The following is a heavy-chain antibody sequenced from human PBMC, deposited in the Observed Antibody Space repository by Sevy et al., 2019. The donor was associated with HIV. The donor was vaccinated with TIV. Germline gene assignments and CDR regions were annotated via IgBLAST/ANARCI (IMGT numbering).Heavy chain of an antibody. CDR1: GFTFSSNA. CDR2: ISGGGGDT. D-gene: IGHD2-2*02. J-gene: IGHJ3*02. CDR3: VKGARYTIPNDAFDI. Sequence: GGSLRLSCEASGFTFSSNAMSWVRQAPGKGLEWVSGISGGGGDTFYADSVKGRFPISRDNSKNTLFLQINSLRAEDTALYYCVKGARYTIPNDAFDIWGQGTMVTVSS. V-gene: IGHV3-23*01.